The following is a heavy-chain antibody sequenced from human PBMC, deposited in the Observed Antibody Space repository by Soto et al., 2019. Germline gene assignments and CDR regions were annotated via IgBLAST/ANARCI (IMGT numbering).Heavy chain of an antibody. D-gene: IGHD6-19*01. CDR1: GYTFTPYG. CDR2: ISPYNGNT. Sequence: QVQLVQSGAEMKTPGASVKVSCKTSGYTFTPYGISWVRQAPGQGLEWMGWISPYNGNTDYAESLQGRVTMTTETSTNTAYMELRSLKSDDTAIYYCARNRVGVPRWLVGPFDYWGQGTLVTVSS. CDR3: ARNRVGVPRWLVGPFDY. J-gene: IGHJ4*02. V-gene: IGHV1-18*01.